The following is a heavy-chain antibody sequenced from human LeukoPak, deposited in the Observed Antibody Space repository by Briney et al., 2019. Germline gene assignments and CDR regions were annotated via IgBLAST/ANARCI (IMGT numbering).Heavy chain of an antibody. CDR3: ARATYDILTGNNWFDT. Sequence: PGGSLRLSCAASGFTFSSYSMTWVRQAPGKGLEWVSSISSSSSYKYYADSVKGRFTISRDNAKNSLYLQMNSLRAEDTAVYYCARATYDILTGNNWFDTWGQGTLVTVSS. J-gene: IGHJ5*02. CDR2: ISSSSSYK. CDR1: GFTFSSYS. D-gene: IGHD3-9*01. V-gene: IGHV3-21*01.